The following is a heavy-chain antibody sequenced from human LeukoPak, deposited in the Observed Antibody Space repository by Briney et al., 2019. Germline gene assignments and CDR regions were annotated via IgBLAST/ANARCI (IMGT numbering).Heavy chain of an antibody. D-gene: IGHD3-10*01. V-gene: IGHV1-2*02. CDR2: INPNSGGT. Sequence: ASVKVSCKASGYTFTGYYMHWVRQAPGQGLEWMGWINPNSGGTNYAQKFQGRVTMTRDTSISTAYMELSRLRSDDTAVYYCARAATYGSGSYFSVYYYYMDVWGKGTTVTVSS. J-gene: IGHJ6*03. CDR3: ARAATYGSGSYFSVYYYYMDV. CDR1: GYTFTGYY.